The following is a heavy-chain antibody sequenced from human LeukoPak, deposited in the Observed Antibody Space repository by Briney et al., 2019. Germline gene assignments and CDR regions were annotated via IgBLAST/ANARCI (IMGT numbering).Heavy chain of an antibody. V-gene: IGHV3-74*01. D-gene: IGHD3-9*01. CDR1: GFTFSSYW. CDR2: ISGDGSTT. J-gene: IGHJ4*02. Sequence: GGSLRLTCAASGFTFSSYWMHWVRQAPGMGLVWVSRISGDGSTTSYADSVKGRFTISRDNAKNTLYLQMNSLRAEDTAVYYCARLDILTGNYYYFNFWGQGTLVTVSS. CDR3: ARLDILTGNYYYFNF.